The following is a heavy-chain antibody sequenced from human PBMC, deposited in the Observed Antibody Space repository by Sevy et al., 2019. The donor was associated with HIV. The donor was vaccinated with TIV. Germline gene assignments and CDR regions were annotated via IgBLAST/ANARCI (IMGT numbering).Heavy chain of an antibody. J-gene: IGHJ4*02. CDR1: GFTFSSYW. CDR2: IKQDGSEK. CDR3: ARDLGYSYEYYFDY. Sequence: GESLKISCAASGFTFSSYWMSWVRQAPGKELEWVANIKQDGSEKYYVDSVKGRFTISRDNAKNSLYLQMNSLRAEDTAVYYCARDLGYSYEYYFDYWGQGTLVTVSS. D-gene: IGHD5-18*01. V-gene: IGHV3-7*01.